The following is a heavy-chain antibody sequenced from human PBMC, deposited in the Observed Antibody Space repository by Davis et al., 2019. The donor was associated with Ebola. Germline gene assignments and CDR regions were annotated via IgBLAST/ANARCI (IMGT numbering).Heavy chain of an antibody. CDR2: IRSKANSYAT. CDR3: TRGCSGGSCHGDY. V-gene: IGHV3-73*01. J-gene: IGHJ4*02. CDR1: GFTFSSYA. D-gene: IGHD2-15*01. Sequence: GESLKISCAASGFTFSSYAMHWVRQASGKGLEWVGRIRSKANSYATAYAASVKGRFTISRDDSKNTAYLQMNSLKTEDTAVYYCTRGCSGGSCHGDYWGQGTLVTVSS.